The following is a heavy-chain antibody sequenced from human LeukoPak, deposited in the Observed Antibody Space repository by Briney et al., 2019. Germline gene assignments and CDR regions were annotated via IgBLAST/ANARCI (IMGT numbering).Heavy chain of an antibody. J-gene: IGHJ5*02. CDR3: ARGGSWNEDWFDP. D-gene: IGHD1-1*01. V-gene: IGHV3-48*02. Sequence: GGSLRLSCAASGFTFSSYSMNWVRQAPGKGLEWVSYISSYSSIIYYADSVKGRFTISRDNAKNSLYLQMNSLRDEDTAVYYCARGGSWNEDWFDPWGQGTLVTVSS. CDR2: ISSYSSII. CDR1: GFTFSSYS.